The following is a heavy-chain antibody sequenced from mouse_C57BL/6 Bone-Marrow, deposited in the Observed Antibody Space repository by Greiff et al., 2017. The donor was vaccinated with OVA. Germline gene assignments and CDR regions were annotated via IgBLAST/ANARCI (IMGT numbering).Heavy chain of an antibody. CDR2: IDPENGDA. CDR3: TPSYFDY. CDR1: GFNIKDDY. V-gene: IGHV14-4*01. J-gene: IGHJ2*01. Sequence: DVHLVESGAELVRPGASVKLSCTASGFNIKDDYMPWVKQRPEQGLEWIGWIDPENGDAESASKFQGKATITDDPSSHTAYLQLSSLTSEDTAVYYCTPSYFDYWGQGTTLTVSS.